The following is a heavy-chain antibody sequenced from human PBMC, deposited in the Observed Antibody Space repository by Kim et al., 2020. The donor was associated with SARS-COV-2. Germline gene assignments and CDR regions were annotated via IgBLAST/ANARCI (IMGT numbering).Heavy chain of an antibody. D-gene: IGHD3-10*01. V-gene: IGHV3-48*04. J-gene: IGHJ6*02. CDR1: GFTFSSYS. CDR2: ISSSSSTI. CDR3: AREGGSGSYYNGPPYYGMDV. Sequence: GGSLRLSCAASGFTFSSYSMNWVRQAPGKGLEWVSYISSSSSTIYYADSVKGRFTISRDNAKNSLYLQMNSLRAEDTAVYYCAREGGSGSYYNGPPYYGMDVWGQGTTVTVSS.